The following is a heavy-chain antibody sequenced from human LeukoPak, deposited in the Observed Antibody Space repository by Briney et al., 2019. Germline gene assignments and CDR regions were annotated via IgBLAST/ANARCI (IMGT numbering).Heavy chain of an antibody. D-gene: IGHD3-10*01. CDR2: INHSGRT. CDR3: ASRRGGSGSYSARYFQH. V-gene: IGHV4-34*01. Sequence: ESLSLTCAVYGGSFSGYYWSWVRQPPGKGGEWVGEINHSGRTNYNTSLKRRVTISVETSKNKFSLKLSSVTAADTAVYYCASRRGGSGSYSARYFQHWGQGTLVTVSS. J-gene: IGHJ1*01. CDR1: GGSFSGYY.